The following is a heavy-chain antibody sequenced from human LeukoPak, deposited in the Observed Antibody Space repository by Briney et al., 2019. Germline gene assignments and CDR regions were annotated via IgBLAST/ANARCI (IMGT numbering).Heavy chain of an antibody. CDR3: ARTSGSYSGIGY. D-gene: IGHD1-26*01. Sequence: PGGSLRLSCAASGFTFSSYAMHWVRQAPVKGLEWVAVISYDGSNKYYADSVKGRFTISRDNSKNTLYLQMNSLRAEDTAVYYCARTSGSYSGIGYWGQGTLVTVSS. V-gene: IGHV3-30-3*01. CDR1: GFTFSSYA. CDR2: ISYDGSNK. J-gene: IGHJ4*02.